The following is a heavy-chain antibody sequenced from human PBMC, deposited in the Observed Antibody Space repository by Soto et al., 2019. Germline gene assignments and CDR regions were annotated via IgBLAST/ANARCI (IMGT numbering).Heavy chain of an antibody. CDR2: ISWNSAMI. CDR1: GFTFDDVA. CDR3: AKDNRADRGAFDY. D-gene: IGHD3-10*01. Sequence: EVQLVESGGGLVQPGRSLRLSCAASGFTFDDVAMHWVRQAPGKGLEWVSGISWNSAMIGYADSVKGRFTISRDNAKNSLYLQMNSLRPEDTALYFCAKDNRADRGAFDYWGQGTLVSVFS. V-gene: IGHV3-9*01. J-gene: IGHJ4*02.